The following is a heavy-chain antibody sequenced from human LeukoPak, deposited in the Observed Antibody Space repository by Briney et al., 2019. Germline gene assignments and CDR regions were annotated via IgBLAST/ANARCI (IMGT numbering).Heavy chain of an antibody. CDR2: ISSSSSTI. J-gene: IGHJ4*02. D-gene: IGHD3-16*02. CDR3: ARRDDYVWGSYPNYFDY. V-gene: IGHV3-48*01. Sequence: GWSLRLSRAASGFTFNSNSMNWVRQAPGKGLEWVSYISSSSSTIYYADSVKGRFTISRDNAKNSLYLQMNSLRAEDTAVYYCARRDDYVWGSYPNYFDYWGQGTLVTVSS. CDR1: GFTFNSNS.